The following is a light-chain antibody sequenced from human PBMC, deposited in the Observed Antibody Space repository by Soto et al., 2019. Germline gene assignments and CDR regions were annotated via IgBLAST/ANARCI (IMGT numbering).Light chain of an antibody. Sequence: DIQMTQSPSILSASVGDRVTITCRASQSIDTWLAWHQQKPGKAPKLLISKASNLESGVPSRFTGSGSGTDFTLTISSLQPEDFATYYCQQSYRTPRTFGQGTKVDIK. CDR3: QQSYRTPRT. CDR2: KAS. V-gene: IGKV1-5*03. J-gene: IGKJ1*01. CDR1: QSIDTW.